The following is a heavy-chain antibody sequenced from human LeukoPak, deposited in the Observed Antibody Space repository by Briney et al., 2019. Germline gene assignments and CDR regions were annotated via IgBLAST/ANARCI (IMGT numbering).Heavy chain of an antibody. CDR3: ARQGGVSGYSTGFEY. V-gene: IGHV4-34*01. CDR2: INHSGST. J-gene: IGHJ4*02. CDR1: GGSFSGYY. D-gene: IGHD3-3*01. Sequence: SVTLSLTCAVYGGSFSGYYWSWIRQPPGKGLEWIGEINHSGSTNYNPSLKSRVTISVDTSKNQLSLKLSSVTAADTAVYYCARQGGVSGYSTGFEYWGQGTLVTVSS.